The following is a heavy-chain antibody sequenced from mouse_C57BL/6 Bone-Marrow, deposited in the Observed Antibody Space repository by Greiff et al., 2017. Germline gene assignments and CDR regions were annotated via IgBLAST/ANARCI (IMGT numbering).Heavy chain of an antibody. V-gene: IGHV3-6*01. D-gene: IGHD1-1*01. CDR1: GYSITSGYY. CDR2: ISYDGSN. CDR3: ARGGYYGLFDY. J-gene: IGHJ2*01. Sequence: EVQRVESGPGLVKPSQSLSLTCSVTGYSITSGYYWNWIRQFPGNKLEWMGYISYDGSNNYNPSLKNPISITRDTSKNQFFLKLNSVTTEDTATYYCARGGYYGLFDYWGQGTTLTVSS.